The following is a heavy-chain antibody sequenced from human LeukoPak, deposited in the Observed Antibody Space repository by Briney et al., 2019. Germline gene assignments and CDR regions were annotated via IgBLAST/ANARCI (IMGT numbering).Heavy chain of an antibody. CDR1: GGSISSYY. V-gene: IGHV4-59*08. D-gene: IGHD2-15*01. CDR2: IYYSGST. CDR3: ARVVAQPLDYYYYYYMDV. Sequence: SETLSLTCTVSGGSISSYYWSWIRQPPGKGLEWIGYIYYSGSTNYNPSLKSRVTISVDTSKNQFSLKLSSVTAADTAVYYCARVVAQPLDYYYYYYMDVWGKGTTVTVSS. J-gene: IGHJ6*03.